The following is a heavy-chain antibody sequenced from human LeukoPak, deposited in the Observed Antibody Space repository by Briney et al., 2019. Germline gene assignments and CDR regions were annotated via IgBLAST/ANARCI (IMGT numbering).Heavy chain of an antibody. D-gene: IGHD1-26*01. J-gene: IGHJ6*02. V-gene: IGHV3-48*02. CDR2: ISRTSSTI. CDR1: GFIFSNYS. CDR3: VRIRDSGAYYFYYGMDV. Sequence: GGSLRLSCVVSGFIFSNYSMNWVRQAPGKGLEWLSYISRTSSTILYADSVKGRFTISRDQAKNSVYLQMNSLGDEDTAVYYCVRIRDSGAYYFYYGMDVWGQGTTVTVSS.